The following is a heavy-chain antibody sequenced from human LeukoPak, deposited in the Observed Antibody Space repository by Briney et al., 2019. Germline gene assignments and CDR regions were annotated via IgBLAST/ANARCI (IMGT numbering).Heavy chain of an antibody. V-gene: IGHV1-2*02. J-gene: IGHJ4*02. CDR3: ARYSSMRGSTYYGAPYYFDY. CDR2: INPDSGGT. D-gene: IGHD3-10*01. CDR1: GYTFTGYY. Sequence: GASVKVSCKASGYTFTGYYMHWVRQAPGQGLEWMGWINPDSGGTNYAQKFQGRVTMTRDTSISTAYMELSSLRSDDTAVYYCARYSSMRGSTYYGAPYYFDYWGQGTLVTVSS.